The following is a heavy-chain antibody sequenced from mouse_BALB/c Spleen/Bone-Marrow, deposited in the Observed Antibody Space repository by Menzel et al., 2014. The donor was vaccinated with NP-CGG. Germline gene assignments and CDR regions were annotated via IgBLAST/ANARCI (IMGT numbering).Heavy chain of an antibody. V-gene: IGHV2-5*01. CDR1: GFSLTSYG. J-gene: IGHJ3*01. CDR2: IWRGGST. CDR3: ARSSTMITGFAY. D-gene: IGHD2-4*01. Sequence: VMLVESGPGLVQPSQSLPITCTVSGFSLTSYGVHWVRQSPGKGLEWLGVIWRGGSTDYNAAFMSRLSITKDNSKSQVFFKMNSLQADDTAIYYCARSSTMITGFAYWGQGTLVTVSA.